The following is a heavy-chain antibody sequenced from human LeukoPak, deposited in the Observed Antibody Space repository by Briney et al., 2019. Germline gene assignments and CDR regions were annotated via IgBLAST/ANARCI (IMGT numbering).Heavy chain of an antibody. CDR2: INPNSGGT. Sequence: ASVKVSCTASGYTFTGYYMHWVRQAPGQGLEWMGWINPNSGGTNYAQKFQGRVTMTRDTSISTAYMELSRLRSDDTAVYYCAREPTLLRYFDWSTHWFDPWGQGTLVTVSS. CDR3: AREPTLLRYFDWSTHWFDP. V-gene: IGHV1-2*02. J-gene: IGHJ5*02. D-gene: IGHD3-9*01. CDR1: GYTFTGYY.